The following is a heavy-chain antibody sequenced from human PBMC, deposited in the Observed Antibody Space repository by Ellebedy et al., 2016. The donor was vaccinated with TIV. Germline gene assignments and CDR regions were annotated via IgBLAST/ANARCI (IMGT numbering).Heavy chain of an antibody. CDR2: ISNDANNK. CDR3: ARDDENRFDY. D-gene: IGHD3-16*02. J-gene: IGHJ4*02. V-gene: IGHV3-30*03. Sequence: GESLKISCAASGFTFSSYDMHWVRQAPGKGLEWLALISNDANNKYYADSVKGRFTISRDNSKNTLYLQMNSLIAEDSAVYYCARDDENRFDYWGQGALVTVSS. CDR1: GFTFSSYD.